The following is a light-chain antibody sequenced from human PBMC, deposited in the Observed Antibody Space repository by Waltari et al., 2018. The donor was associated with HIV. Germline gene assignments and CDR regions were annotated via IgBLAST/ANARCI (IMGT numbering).Light chain of an antibody. V-gene: IGKV1-5*03. J-gene: IGKJ2*01. CDR2: FAS. Sequence: DSPMTQFPSTLSASVGDRVTITCRASQSIENRMAWYQQKPGKAPNHLIYFASTLQRGGPSRFSGTGSGAEFTLTISSLQPDDFATYYCQGGNGYFGQGTKVEVK. CDR1: QSIENR. CDR3: QGGNGY.